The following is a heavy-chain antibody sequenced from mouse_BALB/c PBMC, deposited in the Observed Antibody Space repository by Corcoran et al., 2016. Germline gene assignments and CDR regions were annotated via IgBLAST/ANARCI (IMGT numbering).Heavy chain of an antibody. J-gene: IGHJ2*01. CDR2: INTYTGEQ. CDR1: GYTFTNNG. D-gene: IGHD2-4*01. V-gene: IGHV9-3-1*01. Sequence: QIQLVQSGPELKKPGETVKISCKTSGYTFTNNGMNWLKQAPGKGLKVMGWINTYTGEQTYADDLKGRFAFSLETSASTAYLEINNIKNEDTATYFCARFYYDYGDLDYWGSGTTLTVSS. CDR3: ARFYYDYGDLDY.